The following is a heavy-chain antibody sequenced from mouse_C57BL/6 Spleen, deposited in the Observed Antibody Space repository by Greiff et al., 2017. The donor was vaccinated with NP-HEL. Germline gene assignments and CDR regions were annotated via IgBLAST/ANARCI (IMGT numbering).Heavy chain of an antibody. J-gene: IGHJ1*03. Sequence: EVQLQESGGGLVQPGGSLSLSCAASGFTFTDYYMSWVRQPPGKALEWLGFIRNKANGYTTEYSASVKGRFTISIDNSQSILYLQMNALRAEDSATYYCARSYGSSYWYFDVWGTGTTVTVSS. V-gene: IGHV7-3*01. CDR2: IRNKANGYTT. CDR3: ARSYGSSYWYFDV. D-gene: IGHD1-1*01. CDR1: GFTFTDYY.